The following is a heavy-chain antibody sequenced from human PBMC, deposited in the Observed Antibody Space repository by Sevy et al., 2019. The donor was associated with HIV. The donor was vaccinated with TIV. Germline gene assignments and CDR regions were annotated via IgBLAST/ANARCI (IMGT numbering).Heavy chain of an antibody. V-gene: IGHV4-59*01. CDR1: SGSISSYY. J-gene: IGHJ6*02. CDR3: ARGRDYYNVLDV. CDR2: IYYSGST. Sequence: SETLSLTCTVSSGSISSYYWSWIRQPPGKGLEWIGYIYYSGSTNYNPSLKSRVTISVDMSNNQFSLRLNSVTAADTAVYYCARGRDYYNVLDVWGQRTTVTVSS.